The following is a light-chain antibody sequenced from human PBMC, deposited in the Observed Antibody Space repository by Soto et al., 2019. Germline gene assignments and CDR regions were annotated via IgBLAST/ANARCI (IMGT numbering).Light chain of an antibody. J-gene: IGKJ4*01. CDR2: GAS. V-gene: IGKV3-15*01. CDR1: QNVSSSY. Sequence: ELVFAQSPGTLSFSPGRRATLSCTAIQNVSSSYLAWYQQKPGQAARLLIYGASSSAAGMPATFTASGSGTAVTLTISSLQSEDFGISFCQQYNDWHPLTFGGGTKVDIK. CDR3: QQYNDWHPLT.